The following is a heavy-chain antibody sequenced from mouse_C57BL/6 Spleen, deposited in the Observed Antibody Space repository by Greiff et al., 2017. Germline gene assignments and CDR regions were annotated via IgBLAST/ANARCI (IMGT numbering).Heavy chain of an antibody. V-gene: IGHV1-81*01. CDR1: GYTFTSYG. CDR2: IYPRSGNT. CDR3: AREDYYGSSSFAY. D-gene: IGHD1-1*01. Sequence: QVQLQQSGAELARPGASVKLSCKASGYTFTSYGISWVKQRTGQGLEWIGEIYPRSGNTYYNETFKGKATLTADKSSSTAYMELRSLTSEDSAVFFCAREDYYGSSSFAYWGQGTLVTVSA. J-gene: IGHJ3*01.